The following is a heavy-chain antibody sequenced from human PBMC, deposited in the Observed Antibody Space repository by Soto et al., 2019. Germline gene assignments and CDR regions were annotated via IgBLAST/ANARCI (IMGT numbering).Heavy chain of an antibody. J-gene: IGHJ4*02. D-gene: IGHD3-10*01. V-gene: IGHV1-8*02. CDR1: GYTFTNYD. CDR3: ARNLYNTGSFDH. Sequence: QVQLAQSGAEVKKPGASVKVSCKASGYTFTNYDINWVRQATGQGLEWVGWMTPISGDTGYAQNFQGRVTMTRDTPRSTAYLELSSLTSEDTAVYYCARNLYNTGSFDHWGQGTLVTVSS. CDR2: MTPISGDT.